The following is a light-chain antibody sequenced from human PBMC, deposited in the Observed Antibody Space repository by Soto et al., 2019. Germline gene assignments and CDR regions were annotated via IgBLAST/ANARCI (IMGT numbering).Light chain of an antibody. V-gene: IGLV3-21*04. CDR1: NIGDKR. CDR2: YDS. Sequence: SYELTQPPSVSVAPEKTATITCGGDNIGDKRVHWYRQKPGQAPVLLISYDSDRPSGIPERFSGSNSGNTATLTIGRVEAGDEADYDCQVWDIMTDNYVFGGGTKLTVL. CDR3: QVWDIMTDNYV. J-gene: IGLJ1*01.